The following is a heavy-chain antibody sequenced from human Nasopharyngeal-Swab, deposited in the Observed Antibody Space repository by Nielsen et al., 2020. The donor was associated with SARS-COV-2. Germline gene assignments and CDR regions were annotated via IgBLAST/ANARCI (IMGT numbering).Heavy chain of an antibody. J-gene: IGHJ4*02. D-gene: IGHD4-23*01. Sequence: GGSLRLSCAASGFTFSSYGMHWVRQAPGKGLEWVAVIWYDGSNKYYADSVKGRFTISRANAKNSLYLQMNSLRAEDTALYYCAKGKWATVAYYFDYWGQGTLVTVSS. V-gene: IGHV3-33*03. CDR2: IWYDGSNK. CDR3: AKGKWATVAYYFDY. CDR1: GFTFSSYG.